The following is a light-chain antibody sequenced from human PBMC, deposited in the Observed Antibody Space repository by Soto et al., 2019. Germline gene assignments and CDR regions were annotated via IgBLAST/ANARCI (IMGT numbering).Light chain of an antibody. CDR1: QSVSSSY. Sequence: EIVLTQSPGTLSLSPGERATLSCRASQSVSSSYLAWYQQKPGQAPRLLIYGASSRATGIPDRFSGSGSGTDFTLTISRLEPEDFATYYCQQATSFPFTFGPGTKVDIK. CDR3: QQATSFPFT. J-gene: IGKJ3*01. V-gene: IGKV3-20*01. CDR2: GAS.